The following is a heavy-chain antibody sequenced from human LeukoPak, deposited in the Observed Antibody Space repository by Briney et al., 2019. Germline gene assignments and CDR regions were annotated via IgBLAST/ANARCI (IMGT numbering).Heavy chain of an antibody. CDR3: ARDSSSWPFFDY. CDR1: GFTVNSNY. Sequence: GGSLRLSCAASGFTVNSNYMSWVRQAPGKGLEWVSVIYSGGSTYYADSVKGRFTISRDNSKNTLYLQMNSLRAEDTAVYYCARDSSSWPFFDYWGQGTLVTVSS. V-gene: IGHV3-66*01. J-gene: IGHJ4*02. D-gene: IGHD6-13*01. CDR2: IYSGGST.